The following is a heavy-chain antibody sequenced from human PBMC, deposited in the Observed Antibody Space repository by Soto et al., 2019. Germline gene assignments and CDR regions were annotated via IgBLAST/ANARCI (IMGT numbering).Heavy chain of an antibody. CDR2: IVVGSGNT. CDR1: GFTFTSSA. J-gene: IGHJ3*02. D-gene: IGHD3-22*01. Sequence: VKVSCKASGFTFTSSAVQWVRQARGQRLEWMGWIVVGSGNTNYAQKLQERVTITTDTSTSTAYMELRSLRSDDTAVYYCARDPQRYYYDSSGYVAFDIWGQGTMVTVSS. CDR3: ARDPQRYYYDSSGYVAFDI. V-gene: IGHV1-58*01.